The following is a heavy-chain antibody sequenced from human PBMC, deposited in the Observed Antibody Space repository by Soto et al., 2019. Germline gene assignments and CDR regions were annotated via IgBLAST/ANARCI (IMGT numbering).Heavy chain of an antibody. J-gene: IGHJ5*02. CDR1: GDSVSSNSAA. V-gene: IGHV6-1*01. CDR3: AGLPGGLERRGSNWFDP. D-gene: IGHD1-1*01. Sequence: QSQTLSLTCAISGDSVSSNSAAWNWIRQSPSRGLEWLGRTYYRSKWYNDYAVSVKSRITINPDTSKNQFSLQLNSVTPEDTAVYYCAGLPGGLERRGSNWFDPWGQGTLVTVSS. CDR2: TYYRSKWYN.